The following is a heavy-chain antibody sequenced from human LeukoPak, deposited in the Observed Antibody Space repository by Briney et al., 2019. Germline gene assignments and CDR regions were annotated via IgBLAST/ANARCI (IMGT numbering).Heavy chain of an antibody. CDR1: GGTFSSYA. Sequence: SVKVSCKASGGTFSSYAISWVRQAPGQGLEWMGRIIPIFDTANYAQKFQGRVTITTDESTSTAYMELSSLRSEDTAVYYCARGEMATARYNWFDPWGQGTLVTVSS. J-gene: IGHJ5*02. CDR3: ARGEMATARYNWFDP. CDR2: IIPIFDTA. V-gene: IGHV1-69*05. D-gene: IGHD5-24*01.